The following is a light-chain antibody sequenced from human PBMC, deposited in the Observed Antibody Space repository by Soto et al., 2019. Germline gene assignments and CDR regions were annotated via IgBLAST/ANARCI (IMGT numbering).Light chain of an antibody. Sequence: VVLTQSPGTVSVSGGERSTLSCRASERIYSAYLGWYQQKPGQAPRLLIYGTSSRATGIPDRFSGSGSGTGFTLTISRLEPEDFAVYYCQQRSEWPITFGQGTRLEIK. CDR1: ERIYSAY. V-gene: IGKV3D-20*02. CDR2: GTS. J-gene: IGKJ5*01. CDR3: QQRSEWPIT.